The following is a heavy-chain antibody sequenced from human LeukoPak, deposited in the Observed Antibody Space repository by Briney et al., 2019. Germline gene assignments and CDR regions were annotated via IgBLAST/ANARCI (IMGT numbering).Heavy chain of an antibody. V-gene: IGHV4-39*01. CDR1: GGSISSTTYY. CDR3: TRRITGTTSDSFDY. Sequence: PSETLSLTCTVSGGSISSTTYYWGWIRQPPGKGLEWIGTINYSGSTYYNPPLKSRVTMSVDTSKSQFSLKLSSVTAADTAVYYCTRRITGTTSDSFDYWGQGISVTVSS. D-gene: IGHD1-20*01. J-gene: IGHJ4*02. CDR2: INYSGST.